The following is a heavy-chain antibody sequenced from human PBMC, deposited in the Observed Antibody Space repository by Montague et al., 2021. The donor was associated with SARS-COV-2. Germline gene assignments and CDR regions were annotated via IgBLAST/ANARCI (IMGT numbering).Heavy chain of an antibody. D-gene: IGHD3-16*01. CDR3: AKDIGTETIYEAFFDE. J-gene: IGHJ4*02. V-gene: IGHV3-9*01. CDR1: GFAFGEYA. Sequence: SPRLSCAASGFAFGEYAMHWVRQTPGKGLEWVSGISWNSDSSDYVDSVKGRFSISRDNAKKSLYLQMNSLRPEDTALYYCAKDIGTETIYEAFFDEWGQGTLVTVSS. CDR2: ISWNSDSS.